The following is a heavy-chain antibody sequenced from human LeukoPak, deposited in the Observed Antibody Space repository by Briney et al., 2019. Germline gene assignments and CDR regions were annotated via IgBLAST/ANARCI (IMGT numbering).Heavy chain of an antibody. V-gene: IGHV5-51*01. CDR1: GYSFTSYW. J-gene: IGHJ4*02. CDR2: IYPGDSDT. CDR3: ARQVAYSNSYFDY. D-gene: IGHD4-11*01. Sequence: GESLKISCKGSGYSFTSYWIGWVRQMPGKGMEWMGIIYPGDSDTRYSPSFQGQVTISADKSISTAYLQWSSLKASDTAMYYCARQVAYSNSYFDYWGQGTLVTVSS.